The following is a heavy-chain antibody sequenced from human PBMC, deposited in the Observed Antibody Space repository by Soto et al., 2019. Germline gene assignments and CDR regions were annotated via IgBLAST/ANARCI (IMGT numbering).Heavy chain of an antibody. D-gene: IGHD3-10*01. Sequence: SETLSLTCAVYGGSFSGYYWSWIRQPPGKGLEWIGEINHSGSTNYNPSLKSRVTISVDTSKNQFSLKLSSVTAADTAVYYCARQGARITMVRGVIYWFDPWGQGTLVTVSS. CDR1: GGSFSGYY. J-gene: IGHJ5*02. CDR2: INHSGST. CDR3: ARQGARITMVRGVIYWFDP. V-gene: IGHV4-34*01.